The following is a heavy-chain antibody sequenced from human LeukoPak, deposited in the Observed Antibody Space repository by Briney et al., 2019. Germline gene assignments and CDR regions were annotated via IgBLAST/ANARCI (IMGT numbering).Heavy chain of an antibody. J-gene: IGHJ6*02. CDR2: INHSRST. CDR3: AKDLGLRAYHYYGMDV. Sequence: SETLSLTCAVYVGSFSGYYWSWIRQPPGKGLEWIGEINHSRSTNYNPSLKSRVTISVDTSKNQFSLKLSSVTAADTAVYYCAKDLGLRAYHYYGMDVWGQGTTVTVSS. D-gene: IGHD3-10*01. CDR1: VGSFSGYY. V-gene: IGHV4-34*01.